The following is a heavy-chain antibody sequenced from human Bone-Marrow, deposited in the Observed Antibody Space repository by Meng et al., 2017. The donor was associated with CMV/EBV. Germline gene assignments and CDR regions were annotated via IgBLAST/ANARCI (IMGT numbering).Heavy chain of an antibody. CDR3: AIGFPMVRGVIPPLEFDY. V-gene: IGHV1-8*01. J-gene: IGHJ4*02. Sequence: ASVKVSCKASGYTFTSYDINWVRQATGQGLEWMGWMNPNSANTGYAQKFQGRVTMTRNTSISTAYMELSSLKSEDTAVYYCAIGFPMVRGVIPPLEFDYWGQGTRVTFSS. CDR1: GYTFTSYD. CDR2: MNPNSANT. D-gene: IGHD3-10*01.